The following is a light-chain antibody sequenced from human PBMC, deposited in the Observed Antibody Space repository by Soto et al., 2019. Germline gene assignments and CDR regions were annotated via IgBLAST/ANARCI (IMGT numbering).Light chain of an antibody. J-gene: IGKJ1*01. Sequence: DIQMTQSPSSLSASVGDRVTITCRASQGISNYLAWYQQKPGKVPKLLTYAASTLQSGVPSRFSGSGSGTDFTLTIRSLQPEDVATYYCQKYNSAPWTFGQGTKVEIK. CDR1: QGISNY. CDR2: AAS. V-gene: IGKV1-27*01. CDR3: QKYNSAPWT.